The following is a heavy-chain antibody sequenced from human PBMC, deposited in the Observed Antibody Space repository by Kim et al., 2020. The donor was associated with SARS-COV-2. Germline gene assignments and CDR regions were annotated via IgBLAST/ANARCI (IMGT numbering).Heavy chain of an antibody. V-gene: IGHV3-43*02. Sequence: GGSLRLSCAASGFTFDDYAIQWVRQVPGKGLEWVSLISRDGGEIKYADSVKGRFTISRDNSKKSAYLQMNSLRSEDTALYYCVRGHQWLIKNWGQGTQVTGSS. CDR3: VRGHQWLIKN. D-gene: IGHD6-19*01. CDR1: GFTFDDYA. J-gene: IGHJ4*02. CDR2: ISRDGGEI.